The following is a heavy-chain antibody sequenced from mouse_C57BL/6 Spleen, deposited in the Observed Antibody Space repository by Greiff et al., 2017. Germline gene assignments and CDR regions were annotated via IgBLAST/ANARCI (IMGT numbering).Heavy chain of an antibody. CDR1: GFSLTGYA. CDR3: ARTGTIFAY. J-gene: IGHJ3*01. Sequence: VQLMESGPGLVAPSQSLSITCTVSGFSLTGYAISWVRQPPGKGLEWLGVIWTGGGTSYKSALKSRLSISKDNSKSQVFLKMNSLQTDDTARYDCARTGTIFAYWGQGTLVTVAA. D-gene: IGHD4-1*01. V-gene: IGHV2-9-1*01. CDR2: IWTGGGT.